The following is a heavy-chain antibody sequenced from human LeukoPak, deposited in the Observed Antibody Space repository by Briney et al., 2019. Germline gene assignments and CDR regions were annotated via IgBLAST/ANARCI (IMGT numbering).Heavy chain of an antibody. CDR1: GFTFSTYF. V-gene: IGHV3-30-3*01. D-gene: IGHD2-21*01. CDR2: IKKDGSHK. J-gene: IGHJ3*02. CDR3: ARERQDTILHSGAFDI. Sequence: GGSLRLPCAASGFTFSTYFMHWVRQAPGKGLEWVADIKKDGSHKFYVDSVKGRFTISRDNSKNTLYLQMNSLRAEDTAVYFCARERQDTILHSGAFDIWGQGTMVTVSS.